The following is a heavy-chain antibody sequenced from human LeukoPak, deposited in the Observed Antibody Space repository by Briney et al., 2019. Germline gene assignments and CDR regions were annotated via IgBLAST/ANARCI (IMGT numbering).Heavy chain of an antibody. D-gene: IGHD5-24*01. J-gene: IGHJ4*02. CDR3: AKDLRSRGFRWPFDY. V-gene: IGHV3-23*01. CDR1: GFTFSSYA. CDR2: ISGSGGST. Sequence: PGGSLRLSCAASGFTFSSYAMSWVRQAPGKGLEWVSAISGSGGSTYYADSVKGRFTISRDNSKNTLYLQMNSLRAEDTAVYYCAKDLRSRGFRWPFDYWGQGTLVTVSS.